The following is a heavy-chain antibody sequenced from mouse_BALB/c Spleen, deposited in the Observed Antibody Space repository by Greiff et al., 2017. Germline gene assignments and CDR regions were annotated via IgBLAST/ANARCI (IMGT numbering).Heavy chain of an antibody. CDR1: GFTFSSYG. D-gene: IGHD2-3*01. V-gene: IGHV5-6-3*01. CDR2: INSNGGST. CDR3: ARDDGYYEFAY. J-gene: IGHJ3*01. Sequence: EVKVVESGGGLVQPGGSLKLSCAASGFTFSSYGMSWVRQTPDKRLELVATINSNGGSTYYPDSVKGRFTISRDNAKNTLYLQMSSLKSEDTAMYYCARDDGYYEFAYWGQGTLVTVSA.